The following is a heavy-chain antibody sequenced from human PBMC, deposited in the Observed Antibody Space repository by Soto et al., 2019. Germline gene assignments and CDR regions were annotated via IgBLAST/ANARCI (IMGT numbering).Heavy chain of an antibody. CDR1: GFTFSYYD. Sequence: GASLRLSCVGSGFTFSYYDMNWVRQAPGEGLERVAFISHTDRLTHYPDSVRGRFTISRDNAKNSLYLHMTSLRVEDTAVYYCARDTGRASADLWGQGTLVTVSS. V-gene: IGHV3-48*03. CDR2: ISHTDRLT. D-gene: IGHD6-13*01. CDR3: ARDTGRASADL. J-gene: IGHJ5*02.